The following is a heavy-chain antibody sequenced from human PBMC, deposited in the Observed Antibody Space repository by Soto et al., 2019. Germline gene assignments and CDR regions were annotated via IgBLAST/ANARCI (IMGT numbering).Heavy chain of an antibody. CDR3: AREGDTAMVDDAFDI. D-gene: IGHD5-18*01. V-gene: IGHV3-48*01. CDR1: GFTFSSYS. J-gene: IGHJ3*02. Sequence: EVQLVESGGGLVQPGGSLRLSCAASGFTFSSYSMNWVRQAPGKGLEWVSYISSSSSTIYYADSVKGRFTISRDNAKNSLYLQMNSLRVEDTAVYYCAREGDTAMVDDAFDIWGQGTMVTVSS. CDR2: ISSSSSTI.